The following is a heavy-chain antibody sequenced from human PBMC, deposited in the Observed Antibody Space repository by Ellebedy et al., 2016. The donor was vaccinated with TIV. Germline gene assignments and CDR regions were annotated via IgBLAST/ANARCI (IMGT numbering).Heavy chain of an antibody. Sequence: SETLSLXXTVSGGSISSSSYYWGWIRQPPGKGLEWIGSIYYSGSTYYNPSLKSRVTISVDTSKNQFSLKLSSVTAADTAVYYCATAIAVAGSFDYWGQGTLVTVSS. CDR1: GGSISSSSYY. V-gene: IGHV4-39*01. D-gene: IGHD6-19*01. CDR2: IYYSGST. CDR3: ATAIAVAGSFDY. J-gene: IGHJ4*02.